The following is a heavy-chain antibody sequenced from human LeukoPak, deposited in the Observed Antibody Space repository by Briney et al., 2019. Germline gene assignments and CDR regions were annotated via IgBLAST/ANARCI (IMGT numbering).Heavy chain of an antibody. D-gene: IGHD3-10*01. CDR1: GGSISSSSYY. J-gene: IGHJ5*02. Sequence: SETLSLTCTVSGGSISSSSYYWGWIRQPPGKGLEWIGSIYYSGSTYYNPSLKSRVTISVDTSKNQFSLKLSSVTAADTAVYYCAGDREYCYGSGTPWRWFDPWGQGTLVTVSS. V-gene: IGHV4-39*01. CDR3: AGDREYCYGSGTPWRWFDP. CDR2: IYYSGST.